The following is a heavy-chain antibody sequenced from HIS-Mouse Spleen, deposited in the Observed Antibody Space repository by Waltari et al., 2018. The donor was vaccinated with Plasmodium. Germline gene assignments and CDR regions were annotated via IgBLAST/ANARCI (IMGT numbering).Heavy chain of an antibody. D-gene: IGHD6-19*01. CDR2: HSPYKGNT. Sequence: QVQLVQSGAEVKKPGASVKVSCKASGYTFTSYGIRWVRQAPGQGHESMGGHSPYKGNTNYAQKLQGRVTVTTDTSTSTAYMEVRSRRSDDTAVYYCARGSAGDAFDIWGQGRMVTVSS. CDR3: ARGSAGDAFDI. CDR1: GYTFTSYG. V-gene: IGHV1-18*01. J-gene: IGHJ3*02.